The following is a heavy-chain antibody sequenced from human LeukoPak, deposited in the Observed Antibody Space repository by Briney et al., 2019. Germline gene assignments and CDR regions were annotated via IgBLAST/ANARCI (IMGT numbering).Heavy chain of an antibody. D-gene: IGHD6-13*01. CDR2: ISGSGSPT. Sequence: GGSLRLSCSASGFTFSNYAITWVRQAPGKGLEWVSLISGSGSPTYYADSVKGRFTISRDNSKNTLCLQMNSLRADDTAVYYCAKGRGSWTCYFDYWGQGALVTVSS. V-gene: IGHV3-23*01. CDR3: AKGRGSWTCYFDY. J-gene: IGHJ4*02. CDR1: GFTFSNYA.